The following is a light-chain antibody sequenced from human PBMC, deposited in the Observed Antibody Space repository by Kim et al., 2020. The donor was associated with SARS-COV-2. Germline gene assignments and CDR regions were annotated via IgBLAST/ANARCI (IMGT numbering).Light chain of an antibody. V-gene: IGKV3-11*01. CDR3: QQRRDWPT. J-gene: IGKJ1*01. CDR1: QSVDFY. Sequence: EIVLTQSPATLSLSPGERATLSCRASQSVDFYLAWYQQKPGQAPRLLIHDASNRAAGIPARFSGSGSGTHFTLTIDSLQPEDFGVYYWQQRRDWPTFGQGTKVDIK. CDR2: DAS.